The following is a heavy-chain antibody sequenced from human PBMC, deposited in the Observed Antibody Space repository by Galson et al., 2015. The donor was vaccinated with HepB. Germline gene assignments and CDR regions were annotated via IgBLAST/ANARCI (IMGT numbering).Heavy chain of an antibody. CDR3: VPYGDTFGG. CDR2: FSTTSGST. J-gene: IGHJ4*02. D-gene: IGHD2-21*02. V-gene: IGHV3-23*01. Sequence: SLRLSCAASGFTFANYAMGWVRQAPGKGLEWVSTFSTTSGSTSYADSVKGRFTISRDNSKSTLYLQMSSLRAEDTAVHYCVPYGDTFGGGGQGTLVTVSS. CDR1: GFTFANYA.